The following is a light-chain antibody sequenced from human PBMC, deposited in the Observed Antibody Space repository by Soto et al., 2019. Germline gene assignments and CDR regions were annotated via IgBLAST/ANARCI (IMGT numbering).Light chain of an antibody. CDR1: QSVDNY. V-gene: IGKV3-11*01. CDR3: LQRSKWPPT. CDR2: ESS. J-gene: IGKJ1*01. Sequence: EIVLTQYPATLSFSPGERATLSCRASQSVDNYLDWYQPKPVQAPRLLIYESSNRAPGIPARFSCSGSGTDFILPISSIEPEDFAVYYFLQRSKWPPTFALGPKVDIK.